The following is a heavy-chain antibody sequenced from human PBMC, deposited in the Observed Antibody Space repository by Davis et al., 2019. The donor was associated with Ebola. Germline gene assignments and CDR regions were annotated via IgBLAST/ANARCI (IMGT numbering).Heavy chain of an antibody. Sequence: AASVKVSCKASGGTFSSYAISWVRQAPGQGLEWMGGIIPIFGTANYAQKFQGRVTITADKSTSTAYMELSSLRSEDTAVYYCASDYDPTYYYYGMDVWGQGTTVTVSS. D-gene: IGHD5-12*01. CDR2: IIPIFGTA. J-gene: IGHJ6*02. CDR1: GGTFSSYA. CDR3: ASDYDPTYYYYGMDV. V-gene: IGHV1-69*06.